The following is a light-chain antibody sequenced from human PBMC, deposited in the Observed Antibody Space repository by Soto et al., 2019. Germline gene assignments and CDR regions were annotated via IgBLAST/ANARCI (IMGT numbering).Light chain of an antibody. Sequence: EIVFTQCRGSLSLSPGSRATLSCRASQSVSNNYLAWYQQKPGQAPRLLIYGASNRATGIPDRFSGSGSGTDFTLTISRLEPEDFAVYYCQQYGSSGTFGQGTKVDIK. V-gene: IGKV3-20*01. CDR1: QSVSNNY. J-gene: IGKJ1*01. CDR3: QQYGSSGT. CDR2: GAS.